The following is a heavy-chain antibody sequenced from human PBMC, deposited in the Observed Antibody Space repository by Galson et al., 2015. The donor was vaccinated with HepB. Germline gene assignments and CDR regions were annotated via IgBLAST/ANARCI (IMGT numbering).Heavy chain of an antibody. CDR1: GGSISSLIYY. D-gene: IGHD3-10*01. CDR3: ARPQGLVRGPYPGSVAFNV. Sequence: SETLSLTCTVSGGSISSLIYYWVWIRQSPGKGLDWIGSVYYGGTTYYNPSLERRVTMSVDTSKNQLSLRLSSVTAADTGVYNCARPQGLVRGPYPGSVAFNVWGQGTMVTVAS. V-gene: IGHV4-39*01. CDR2: VYYGGTT. J-gene: IGHJ3*01.